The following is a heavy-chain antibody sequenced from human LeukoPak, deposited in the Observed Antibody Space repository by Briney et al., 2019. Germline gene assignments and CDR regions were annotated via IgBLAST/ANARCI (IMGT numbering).Heavy chain of an antibody. CDR3: ARLYCSGGSCYSGGY. V-gene: IGHV3-30*04. CDR1: GFTFSSYA. D-gene: IGHD2-15*01. CDR2: ISYDGSNK. Sequence: GRSLRLSCAASGFTFSSYAMHWVRQAPGKGLEWVAVISYDGSNKYYADSVKGRFTISRDNSKNTLYLQMNSLRAEDTAVYYCARLYCSGGSCYSGGYWGQGTLVTVSS. J-gene: IGHJ4*02.